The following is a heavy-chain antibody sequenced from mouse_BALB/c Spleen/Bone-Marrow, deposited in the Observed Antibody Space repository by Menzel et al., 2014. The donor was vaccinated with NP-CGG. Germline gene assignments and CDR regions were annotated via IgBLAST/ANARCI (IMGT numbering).Heavy chain of an antibody. J-gene: IGHJ2*01. CDR2: ISSGGSYT. CDR1: GFTFSSYT. CDR3: TRRGDYDGYLDY. Sequence: DVKLVESGGGLVKPGGSLKLSCAASGFTFSSYTMSWVRQTPEKRLEWVATISSGGSYTYYPDSVKGRFTISRDNAKNTLYLQMSSLKSEDTAMYYCTRRGDYDGYLDYWGQGTTLTVSS. V-gene: IGHV5-6-4*01. D-gene: IGHD2-3*01.